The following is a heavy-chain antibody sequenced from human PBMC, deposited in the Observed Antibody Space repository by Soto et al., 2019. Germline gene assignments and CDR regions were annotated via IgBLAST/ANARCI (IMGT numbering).Heavy chain of an antibody. CDR1: GFTFSSYS. J-gene: IGHJ5*02. V-gene: IGHV3-21*01. CDR2: ISSSSSYI. Sequence: GGSLRLSCAASGFTFSSYSMNWVRQAPGKGLEWVSSISSSSSYIYYADSVKGRFTISRDNAKNSLYLQMNSLRAEDTAVYYCAREKLCSSTSCYWDWFDPWGQGTLVTVSS. CDR3: AREKLCSSTSCYWDWFDP. D-gene: IGHD2-2*01.